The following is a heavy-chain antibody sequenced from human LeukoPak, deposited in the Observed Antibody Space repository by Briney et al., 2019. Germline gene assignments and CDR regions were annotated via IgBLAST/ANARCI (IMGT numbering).Heavy chain of an antibody. CDR3: ARGYGIYYFDY. Sequence: SETLSLTCTVSGGSISSYYWSWIRQPPGKGLEWIGYIYYSGSTNYNPSLKSRVTISVDTSKNQFSLKLSSVTAADTAVYYCARGYGIYYFDYWGQGTLVTVSS. CDR2: IYYSGST. J-gene: IGHJ4*02. D-gene: IGHD5-18*01. V-gene: IGHV4-59*08. CDR1: GGSISSYY.